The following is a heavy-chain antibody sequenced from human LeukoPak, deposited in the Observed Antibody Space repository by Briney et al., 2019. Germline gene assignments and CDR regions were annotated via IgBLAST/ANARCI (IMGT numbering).Heavy chain of an antibody. D-gene: IGHD3-3*01. V-gene: IGHV4-59*01. CDR1: GGSISSYY. CDR2: IYYSGST. CDR3: ASDYDFWTTFDY. J-gene: IGHJ4*02. Sequence: KPSETLSLTCTVSGGSISSYYWSWIRQPPGKGLEWIGDIYYSGSTNYNPSLKSRVTISVDTSKNQFSLKLSSVTAADTAVYYCASDYDFWTTFDYWGQGTLVTVSS.